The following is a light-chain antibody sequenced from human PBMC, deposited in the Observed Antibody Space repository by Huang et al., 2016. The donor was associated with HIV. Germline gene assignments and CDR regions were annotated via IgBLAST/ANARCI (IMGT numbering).Light chain of an antibody. V-gene: IGKV3-15*01. J-gene: IGKJ4*01. Sequence: ENVMTQSPATLSVSPGERATLSCRASQSVSTNLAWYQQKPGQAPRLLIYDASTRATGIPARFSGSGSGTEFILTISSLQAEDCAVYYCQQYHTWPPLTFGGGTKVEIK. CDR2: DAS. CDR3: QQYHTWPPLT. CDR1: QSVSTN.